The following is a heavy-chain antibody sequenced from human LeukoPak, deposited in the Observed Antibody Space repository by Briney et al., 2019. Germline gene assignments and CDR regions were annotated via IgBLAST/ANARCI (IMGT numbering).Heavy chain of an antibody. Sequence: GGSLRLSCAASGFTFDDYAMHWVRQAPGKGLEWVSGISWNSGSIGYADSVKGRFTISRDNAKNSLYLQMNSLRAEDTALYYCAKGAVSSGWYFMDVWGKGTTVTVSS. D-gene: IGHD6-19*01. CDR1: GFTFDDYA. J-gene: IGHJ6*03. V-gene: IGHV3-9*01. CDR2: ISWNSGSI. CDR3: AKGAVSSGWYFMDV.